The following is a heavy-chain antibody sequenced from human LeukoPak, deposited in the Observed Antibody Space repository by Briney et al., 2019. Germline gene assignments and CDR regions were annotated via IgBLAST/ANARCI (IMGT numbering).Heavy chain of an antibody. D-gene: IGHD3-10*01. CDR2: IYNGDGT. J-gene: IGHJ6*03. CDR1: GFTVSSNY. CDR3: ARHGSITMVRGKRRYYYMDV. Sequence: PGGSLRLSCAASGFTVSSNYMSWVRQAPGKGLEWVSVIYNGDGTYYADSVKGRFTISRDNSKNTLYLQMNSLRAEDTAVYYCARHGSITMVRGKRRYYYMDVWGKGPTVTISS. V-gene: IGHV3-53*01.